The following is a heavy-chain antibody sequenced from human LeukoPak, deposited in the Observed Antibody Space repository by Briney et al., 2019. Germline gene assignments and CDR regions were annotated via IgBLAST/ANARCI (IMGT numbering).Heavy chain of an antibody. Sequence: PSQTLSLTCTVSGGSNSSGAYYWSWIRQHPGKGLEWIGYIYYSGITYYNLSLKSRVTISVDTSKNQFSLKLSSVTAADTAVYYCAREAAPSTNWFDPWGQGTLVTVSS. CDR2: IYYSGIT. V-gene: IGHV4-31*03. J-gene: IGHJ5*02. CDR3: AREAAPSTNWFDP. CDR1: GGSNSSGAYY.